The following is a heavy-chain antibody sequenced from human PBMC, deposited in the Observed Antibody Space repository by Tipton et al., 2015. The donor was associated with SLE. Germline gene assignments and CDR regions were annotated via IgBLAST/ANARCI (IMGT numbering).Heavy chain of an antibody. CDR1: GFTFIKYG. CDR2: ISNDGSDE. J-gene: IGHJ4*02. Sequence: RSLRLSCSASGFTFIKYGMHWVRQAPGKGLEWVSVISNDGSDEYYTDSVKGRFTISRHNSKNTLYLQMDSLRAEDTAVYYCAREFMVRGLRSFGACDYWGQGTLVTVSS. V-gene: IGHV3-30*03. CDR3: AREFMVRGLRSFGACDY. D-gene: IGHD3-10*01.